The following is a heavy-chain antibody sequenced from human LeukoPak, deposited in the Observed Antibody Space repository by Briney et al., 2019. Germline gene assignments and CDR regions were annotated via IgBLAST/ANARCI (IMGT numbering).Heavy chain of an antibody. V-gene: IGHV3-30*02. J-gene: IGHJ4*02. CDR1: GITFRSSS. Sequence: GGSRRLSCVASGITFRSSSMHWVRQAPGKGLEWLAFIRFDGSTKYYADSVKGRFTVSRDNSKSTLYLQMNSLRAEDTAVYYCAQPDFWGQGTLVTVSS. CDR3: AQPDF. CDR2: IRFDGSTK.